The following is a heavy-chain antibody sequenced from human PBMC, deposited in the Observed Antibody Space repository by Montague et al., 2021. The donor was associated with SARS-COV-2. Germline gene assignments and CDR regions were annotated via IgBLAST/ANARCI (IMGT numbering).Heavy chain of an antibody. D-gene: IGHD2-2*01. CDR1: GGSISSYY. J-gene: IGHJ5*02. V-gene: IGHV4-4*07. Sequence: SETLSLTCSVSGGSISSYYWSWIRQPAGPGLGWVGRIYTSGSTNFNPSLKRRVTMSVDTSKNQFSLKLSSVTAADTAVYYCARDVGVPLAPPYSWFDPWGQGTLVTVSS. CDR2: IYTSGST. CDR3: ARDVGVPLAPPYSWFDP.